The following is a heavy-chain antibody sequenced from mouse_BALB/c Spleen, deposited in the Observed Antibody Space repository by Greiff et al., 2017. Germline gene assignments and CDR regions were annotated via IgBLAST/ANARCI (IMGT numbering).Heavy chain of an antibody. D-gene: IGHD2-4*01. V-gene: IGHV5-6-4*01. CDR3: TRDGGDYDWFAY. CDR2: ISSGGSYT. J-gene: IGHJ3*01. Sequence: DVHLVESGGGLVKPGGSLKLSCAASGFTFSSYTMSWVRQTPEKRLEWVATISSGGSYTYYPDSVKGRFTISRDNAKNTLYLQMSSLKSEDTAMYYCTRDGGDYDWFAYWGQGTLVTVSA. CDR1: GFTFSSYT.